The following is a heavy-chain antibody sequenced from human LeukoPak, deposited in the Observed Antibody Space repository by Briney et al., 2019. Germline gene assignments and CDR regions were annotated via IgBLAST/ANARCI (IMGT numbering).Heavy chain of an antibody. J-gene: IGHJ5*02. V-gene: IGHV4-39*07. CDR2: IYYSGST. CDR1: GGSISSSSYY. CDR3: ARRGRWDSYYYDTYFDP. D-gene: IGHD3-22*01. Sequence: SETLSLTCTVSGGSISSSSYYWGWIRQPPGKGLEWIGSIYYSGSTYYNPSLKSRVTISVDTSKNQFSLKLSSVTAADTAMYYCARRGRWDSYYYDTYFDPWGQGTLVTVSS.